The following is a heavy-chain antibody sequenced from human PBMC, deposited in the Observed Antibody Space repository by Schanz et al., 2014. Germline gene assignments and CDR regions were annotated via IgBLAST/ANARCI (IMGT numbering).Heavy chain of an antibody. CDR3: ARDRRNADLDY. CDR2: VSRSTPDI. CDR1: GFSFGTYA. J-gene: IGHJ4*02. Sequence: EVHLLESGGGLVQPGGSLRLSCAASGFSFGTYAMSWVRQAPGKGLLWVSYVSRSTPDIYYADSVKGRFTISRDNAKNSLYLEMNSLRAEDTALYYCARDRRNADLDYWGQGTLVTVSS. V-gene: IGHV3-48*01. D-gene: IGHD1-1*01.